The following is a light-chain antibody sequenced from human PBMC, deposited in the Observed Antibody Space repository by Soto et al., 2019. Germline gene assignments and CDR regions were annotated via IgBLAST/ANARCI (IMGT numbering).Light chain of an antibody. V-gene: IGKV3-11*01. Sequence: EIVLTQSPATLSLSPGERATLSCRASQSVSSYLAWYQQKPGQAPRLLIYDASNRATGIPARFSGSGSGTEFTLTISSLQSEDFAVYYCQQYYNWPYTFGQGTKLEIK. J-gene: IGKJ2*01. CDR2: DAS. CDR3: QQYYNWPYT. CDR1: QSVSSY.